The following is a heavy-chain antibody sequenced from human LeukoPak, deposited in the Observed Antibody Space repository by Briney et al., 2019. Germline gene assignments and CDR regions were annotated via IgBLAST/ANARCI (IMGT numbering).Heavy chain of an antibody. CDR1: GGSISSHY. D-gene: IGHD3-22*01. CDR2: IYYSGSN. Sequence: SETLSLTCTVSGGSISSHYWSWIRQPPGKGLEWIGNIYYSGSNNYNPSVKSRVTISMDTSKHHFSLKLSSVTAADTAVYFCARDTRSYDSSGYYFFDFWGQGTLVTVSS. J-gene: IGHJ4*02. V-gene: IGHV4-59*11. CDR3: ARDTRSYDSSGYYFFDF.